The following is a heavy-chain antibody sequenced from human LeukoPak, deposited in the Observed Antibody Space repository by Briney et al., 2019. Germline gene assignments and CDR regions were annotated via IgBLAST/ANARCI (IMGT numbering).Heavy chain of an antibody. V-gene: IGHV1-18*04. Sequence: VASVKVSCKASGYTFTGYYMHWVRQAPGQGLEWMGWISAYNGNTNYAQKLQGRVTMTTDTSTSTAYMELRSLRSDDTAVYYCARDFRRGGDAFDIWGQGTMVTVSS. D-gene: IGHD3-16*01. CDR1: GYTFTGYY. J-gene: IGHJ3*02. CDR2: ISAYNGNT. CDR3: ARDFRRGGDAFDI.